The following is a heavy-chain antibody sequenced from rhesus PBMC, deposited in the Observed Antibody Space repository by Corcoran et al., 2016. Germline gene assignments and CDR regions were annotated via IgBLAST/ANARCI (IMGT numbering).Heavy chain of an antibody. CDR1: GASLSRNS. CDR3: ARDAVSLDV. V-gene: IGHV4-147*01. CDR2: ISGGSETT. J-gene: IGHJ5-2*02. Sequence: QVQLQESGPGLVTPSETLPLTCAVSGASLSRNSWTWLRQPPGKGLEWIGYISGGSETTSYNPSPRGRVTISKDTSQNQFSLKLSSVTAADTAVYYCARDAVSLDVWGRGVLVTVSS.